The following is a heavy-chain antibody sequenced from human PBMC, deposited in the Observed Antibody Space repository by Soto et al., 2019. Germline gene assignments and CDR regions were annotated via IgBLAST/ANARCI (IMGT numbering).Heavy chain of an antibody. J-gene: IGHJ6*02. V-gene: IGHV4-34*01. CDR2: INQSGTT. Sequence: PSETLSLTCAVNGGSFRDYYWSWLRRRPGKGLGWIGEINQSGTTHYNPSLKRRINISIDTSKNQFSLNLTSVTAADTATYYCARDIIAVIGGEIYYYFGMDVWGQGTTVTVSS. CDR3: ARDIIAVIGGEIYYYFGMDV. CDR1: GGSFRDYY. D-gene: IGHD3-16*01.